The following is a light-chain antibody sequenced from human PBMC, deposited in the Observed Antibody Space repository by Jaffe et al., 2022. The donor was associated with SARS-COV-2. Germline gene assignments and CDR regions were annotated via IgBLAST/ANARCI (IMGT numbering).Light chain of an antibody. CDR2: AAS. CDR3: LQATSFPIT. CDR1: QRIGRW. Sequence: DIQMTQSPSSMSASVGDIVTITCRASQRIGRWLAWYQQKPGKAPELLIYAASTLQSGVPSRFSGSGSGTDFTLTISSLQPEDFATYFCLQATSFPITFGGGTRVEIK. V-gene: IGKV1D-12*01. J-gene: IGKJ4*01.